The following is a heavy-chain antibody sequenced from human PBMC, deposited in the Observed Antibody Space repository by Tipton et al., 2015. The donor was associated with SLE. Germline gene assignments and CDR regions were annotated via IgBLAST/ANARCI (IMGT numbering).Heavy chain of an antibody. CDR3: ARDWGSGY. CDR1: GYTFTSYD. V-gene: IGHV1-46*01. Sequence: QSGPEVKKPGSSVKVSCKASGYTFTSYDINWVRQAPGQGLERMGIINPSGGSTSYAQTFQGRVTMTKDTSTSTVYMELSRLRTEETAVYYCARDWGSGYWGQGTLVAVSS. CDR2: INPSGGST. D-gene: IGHD7-27*01. J-gene: IGHJ4*02.